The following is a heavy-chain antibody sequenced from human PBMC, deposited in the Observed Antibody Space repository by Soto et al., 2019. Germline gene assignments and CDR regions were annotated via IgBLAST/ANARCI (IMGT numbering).Heavy chain of an antibody. Sequence: SETLSLTCAVYGGSFSGYYWSWIRQPPGKGLEWIGEINHSGSTNYNPSLKSRVTISVDTSKNQFSLKLSSVTAADTAVYYCARIANYDFWSGYSGGIDNWFDPWGQGTLVTVSS. CDR3: ARIANYDFWSGYSGGIDNWFDP. V-gene: IGHV4-34*01. CDR2: INHSGST. J-gene: IGHJ5*02. CDR1: GGSFSGYY. D-gene: IGHD3-3*01.